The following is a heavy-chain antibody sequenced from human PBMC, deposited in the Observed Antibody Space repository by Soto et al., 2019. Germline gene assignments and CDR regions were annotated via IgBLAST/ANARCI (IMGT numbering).Heavy chain of an antibody. V-gene: IGHV3-23*01. J-gene: IGHJ5*02. CDR3: AKDGKYSSSSHWFDP. CDR1: GFAFSNYS. D-gene: IGHD6-6*01. CDR2: ISGSGGST. Sequence: GGSLRLSCAGSGFAFSNYSMNWVRQAPGKGLEWVSAISGSGGSTYYADSVKGRFTISRDNSKNTLYLQMNSLRAEDTAVYYCAKDGKYSSSSHWFDPWGQGTLVTVSS.